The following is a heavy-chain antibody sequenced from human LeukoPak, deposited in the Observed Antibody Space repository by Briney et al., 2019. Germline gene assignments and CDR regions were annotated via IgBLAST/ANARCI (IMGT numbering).Heavy chain of an antibody. Sequence: ASVKVPCKASGYTFTGYYMHWVRQAPGQGLEWTGWINPNSGGTNYAQKFQGRVTMTRDTSISTAYMELSRLRSDDTAVYYCARVEITYYDFWSGYSVKEFDPWGQGTLVTVSS. V-gene: IGHV1-2*02. D-gene: IGHD3-3*01. CDR3: ARVEITYYDFWSGYSVKEFDP. CDR1: GYTFTGYY. J-gene: IGHJ5*02. CDR2: INPNSGGT.